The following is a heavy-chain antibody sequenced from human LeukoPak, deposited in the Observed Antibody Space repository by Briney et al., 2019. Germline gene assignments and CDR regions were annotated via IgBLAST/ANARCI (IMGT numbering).Heavy chain of an antibody. CDR2: IYYSGST. Sequence: SETLSLTCTVSGGSISSSSYYWGWIRQPPGKGLEWIGSIYYSGSTYYNPSLKSRVTISVDTSKNQFSLKLSSVTAADTAVYYCGRHEQGNDFWSGYYKLGYYYYYYMDVWGKGTTVTVSS. J-gene: IGHJ6*03. CDR1: GGSISSSSYY. V-gene: IGHV4-39*01. CDR3: GRHEQGNDFWSGYYKLGYYYYYYMDV. D-gene: IGHD3-3*01.